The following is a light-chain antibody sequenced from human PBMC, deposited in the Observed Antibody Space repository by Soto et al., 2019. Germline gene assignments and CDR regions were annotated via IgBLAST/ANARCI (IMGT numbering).Light chain of an antibody. CDR3: LQRSDWPWT. CDR1: QSVTKY. CDR2: DTS. V-gene: IGKV3-11*01. J-gene: IGKJ1*01. Sequence: EIVLTQSPATLSLSPGERATLSCRASQSVTKYLAWYQQKPGQAPRPLIYDTSNRATGIPARFSGSGSGKDFTLTISTLEPEDFAVYYCLQRSDWPWTFGQGTKVEIK.